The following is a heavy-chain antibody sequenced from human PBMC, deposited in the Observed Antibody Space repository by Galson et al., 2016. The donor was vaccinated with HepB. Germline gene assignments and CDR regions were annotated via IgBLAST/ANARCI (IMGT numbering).Heavy chain of an antibody. CDR2: IYYTGRP. D-gene: IGHD6-6*01. J-gene: IGHJ6*02. CDR3: ARQAAGLVPLDANGGGMDG. V-gene: IGHV4-39*01. Sequence: SETLSLTCTVSNGSISSGSYYWGWIRQPPGKGLEWIGNIYYTGRPYYNPPLKSRVTISVDTSKNQFSLKVTSVTAADTAVYYCARQAAGLVPLDANGGGMDGWGQGTTVTVSS. CDR1: NGSISSGSYY.